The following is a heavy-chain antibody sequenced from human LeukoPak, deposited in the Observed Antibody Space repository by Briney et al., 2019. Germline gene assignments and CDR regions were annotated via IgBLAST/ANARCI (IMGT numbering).Heavy chain of an antibody. V-gene: IGHV4-61*01. CDR1: GGSISRSNW. CDR2: IYYSGST. Sequence: SETLSLTCAVSGGSISRSNWWSWIRQPPGKGLEWIGYIYYSGSTNYNPSLKSRVTISVDTSKNQFSLKLSSVTAADTAVYYCARPDDYGDYGAFDIWGQGTMVTVSS. J-gene: IGHJ3*02. CDR3: ARPDDYGDYGAFDI. D-gene: IGHD4-17*01.